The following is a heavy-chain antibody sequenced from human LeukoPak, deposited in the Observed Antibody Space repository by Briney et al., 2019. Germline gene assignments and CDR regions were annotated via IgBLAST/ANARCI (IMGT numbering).Heavy chain of an antibody. D-gene: IGHD2-2*01. CDR1: GFTFSSYA. V-gene: IGHV3-23*01. Sequence: GGSLRLSCAASGFTFSSYAMSWVRQAPGRGLEGVSAISVSGGSTYYADSVKGRFTISRDNSKNTLYLQMNSLRAEDTAVYYCAKGIVVVPAAKKGYFDYWGQGTLVTVSS. CDR3: AKGIVVVPAAKKGYFDY. J-gene: IGHJ4*02. CDR2: ISVSGGST.